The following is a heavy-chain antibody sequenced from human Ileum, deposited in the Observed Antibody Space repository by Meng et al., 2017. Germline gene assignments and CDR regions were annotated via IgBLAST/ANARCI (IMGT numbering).Heavy chain of an antibody. V-gene: IGHV1-8*01. Sequence: QGQLVQWGGEVEKPGAPVKVSCTASGYTFSSYDSNWVRQSTGKGLEWMGWMNHNSGNTNYAQKFHGRVTMTRNTSISTAYLELSSMISDAADIYYCAGQRPYGDYPISNYWGQGTLVTVSS. CDR1: GYTFSSYD. CDR3: AGQRPYGDYPISNY. D-gene: IGHD4-17*01. J-gene: IGHJ4*02. CDR2: MNHNSGNT.